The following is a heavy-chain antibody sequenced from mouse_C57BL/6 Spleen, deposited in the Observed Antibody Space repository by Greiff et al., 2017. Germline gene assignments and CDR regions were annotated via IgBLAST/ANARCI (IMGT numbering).Heavy chain of an antibody. CDR2: FYPGSGSI. D-gene: IGHD2-1*01. J-gene: IGHJ1*03. V-gene: IGHV1-62-2*01. Sequence: QVHVKQSGAELVKPGASVKLSCKASGYTFTEYTIHWVKQRSGQGLEWIGWFYPGSGSIKYNEKFKDKATLTADKSSSTVYMELSRLTSEDSAVYFCARHEEDGYGNRYFDVWGTGTTVTVSS. CDR3: ARHEEDGYGNRYFDV. CDR1: GYTFTEYT.